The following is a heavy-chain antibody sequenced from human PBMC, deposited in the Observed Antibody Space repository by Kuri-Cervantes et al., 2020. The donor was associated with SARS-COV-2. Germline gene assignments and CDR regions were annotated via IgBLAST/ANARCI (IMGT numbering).Heavy chain of an antibody. J-gene: IGHJ6*03. CDR1: GFTFASYA. Sequence: GGSLRLSCAASGFTFASYAMHWVRQAPGKGLEWVANINQDGSEKYCVDSVKGRFTISRDNAKNSLYLQMNSLRAEDTALYYCARSDYDYYYYMDVWGKGTTVTVSS. V-gene: IGHV3-7*03. CDR3: ARSDYDYYYYMDV. CDR2: INQDGSEK.